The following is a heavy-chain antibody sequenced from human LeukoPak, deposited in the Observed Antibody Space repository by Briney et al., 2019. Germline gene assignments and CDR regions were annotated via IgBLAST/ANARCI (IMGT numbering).Heavy chain of an antibody. V-gene: IGHV3-74*01. CDR2: INTNGSST. CDR1: GFTFSSYW. J-gene: IGHJ4*02. CDR3: ARLTTGDY. Sequence: PGGSLRLSCAASGFTFSSYWMHWVRQAPGKGLMWVSRINTNGSSTSYADSVKGRFTISRDNAKNTLYLQMNSLRAEDTAVYYCARLTTGDYWGQGTLDTVSS. D-gene: IGHD4-17*01.